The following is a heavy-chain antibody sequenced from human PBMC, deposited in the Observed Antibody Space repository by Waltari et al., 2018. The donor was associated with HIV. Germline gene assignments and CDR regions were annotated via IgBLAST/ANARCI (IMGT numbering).Heavy chain of an antibody. Sequence: QVQMVESGGGVVQPGRSLRLSCAASGFIFWIFDIHWVRQAPGKGLEWVAGIGYDGTKKAFADSVKGRFTISRDNSKNTLYLQMNSLRAEDTAVYYCARDSHYYDSTPFDYWGQGTLVTVSS. CDR1: GFIFWIFD. J-gene: IGHJ4*02. V-gene: IGHV3-33*01. D-gene: IGHD3-22*01. CDR2: IGYDGTKK. CDR3: ARDSHYYDSTPFDY.